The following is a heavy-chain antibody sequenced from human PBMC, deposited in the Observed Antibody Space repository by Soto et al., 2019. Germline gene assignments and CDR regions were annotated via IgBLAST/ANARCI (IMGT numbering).Heavy chain of an antibody. V-gene: IGHV5-51*01. D-gene: IGHD1-26*01. CDR2: IYPGDSDT. J-gene: IGHJ6*02. CDR3: VSTTYSGSYYYYYGMDV. Sequence: GESLKISCKGSGYTFSSHWIGWVRQRPGKGLEWMGIIYPGDSDTRYSPSFKGQVTISADKSISTAYLQWISLKASDTAMYYCVSTTYSGSYYYYYGMDVWGQGTTVTVSS. CDR1: GYTFSSHW.